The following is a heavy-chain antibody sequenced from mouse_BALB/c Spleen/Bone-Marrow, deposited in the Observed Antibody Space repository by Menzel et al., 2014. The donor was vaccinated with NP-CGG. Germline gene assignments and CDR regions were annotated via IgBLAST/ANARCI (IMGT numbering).Heavy chain of an antibody. J-gene: IGHJ3*01. Sequence: VQGVESGAELVRPGSSVKISCKASGYAFSSYWMNWVKQGPGQGLEWIGQIYPGDGDTNYNGKFKGKATLTEDKSSSTAYMQLSSLTSEDSAVYFCASAAAWFAYWGQGTLVTVSA. CDR1: GYAFSSYW. CDR2: IYPGDGDT. CDR3: ASAAAWFAY. V-gene: IGHV1-80*01.